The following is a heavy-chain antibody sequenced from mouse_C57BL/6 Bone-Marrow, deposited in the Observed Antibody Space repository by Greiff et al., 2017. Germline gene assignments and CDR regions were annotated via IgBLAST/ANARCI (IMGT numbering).Heavy chain of an antibody. D-gene: IGHD2-1*01. V-gene: IGHV5-6*01. Sequence: VQLQQSGGDLVKPGGSLKLSCAASGFTFSSYGMSWVRQTPDKRLAWVATISSGGSYTYYPDSVKGRFTISRDNAKNTLYLQMSSLKSEDTAMYYCARLGNSAWFAYWGQGTLVTVSA. J-gene: IGHJ3*01. CDR3: ARLGNSAWFAY. CDR2: ISSGGSYT. CDR1: GFTFSSYG.